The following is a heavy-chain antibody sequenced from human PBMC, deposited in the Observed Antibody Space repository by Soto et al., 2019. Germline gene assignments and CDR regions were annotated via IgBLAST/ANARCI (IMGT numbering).Heavy chain of an antibody. Sequence: QVQLVQSGAEVKKPGASVQVSCKASGYTFTSYAMHWVRQALGQTLEWMGWINAGNGNTKYSQKFQGRVPITRDTSGSTAYMEVSSLRSEDTPVYYCARDSSGYDTGRDYCGQGTMVTVSS. D-gene: IGHD5-12*01. CDR3: ARDSSGYDTGRDY. V-gene: IGHV1-3*01. CDR2: INAGNGNT. J-gene: IGHJ4*02. CDR1: GYTFTSYA.